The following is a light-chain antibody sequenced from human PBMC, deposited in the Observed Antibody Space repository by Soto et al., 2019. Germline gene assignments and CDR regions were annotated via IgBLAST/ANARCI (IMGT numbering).Light chain of an antibody. V-gene: IGKV1-12*01. CDR3: QQDNSTPLN. J-gene: IGKJ4*01. Sequence: DIQMTQSPSSVSASVGDRVTITCRASERINTYLAWYQQQPGKAPKLLIYAASSLQNGVTSRFSGSGSGTEFTLTISHLQPEDFATSYCQQDNSTPLNFGGGTKV. CDR2: AAS. CDR1: ERINTY.